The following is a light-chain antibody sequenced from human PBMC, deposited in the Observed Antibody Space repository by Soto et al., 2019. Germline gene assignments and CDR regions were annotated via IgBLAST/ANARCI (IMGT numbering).Light chain of an antibody. J-gene: IGKJ5*01. CDR2: GAS. V-gene: IGKV3D-15*01. CDR1: QSVSSN. CDR3: QQYNNWPPIT. Sequence: EIVMTQSPATLSVSPGARATLSCRASQSVSSNLAWYQQQPGQAPRLLIYGASTRATGIPARFSGSGSGTEFTLTISSLQYEDFAVYYCQQYNNWPPITFGQGTRLEIK.